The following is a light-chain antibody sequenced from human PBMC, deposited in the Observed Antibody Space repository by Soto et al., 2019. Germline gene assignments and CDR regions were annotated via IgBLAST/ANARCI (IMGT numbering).Light chain of an antibody. V-gene: IGKV1-5*01. CDR3: QQYNTYSKT. Sequence: DIQMTQSPSTLSASVGDRATITCRASQSISGWLAWYQQKPGKAPKLLIFDASSLESGVPSRFSGSGSGTEFTLTISSLQPDDFATYYCQQYNTYSKTFGQGTKVDI. CDR2: DAS. CDR1: QSISGW. J-gene: IGKJ1*01.